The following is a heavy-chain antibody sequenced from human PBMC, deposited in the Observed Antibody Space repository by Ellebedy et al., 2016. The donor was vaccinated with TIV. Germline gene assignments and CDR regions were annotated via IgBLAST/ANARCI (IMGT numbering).Heavy chain of an antibody. D-gene: IGHD2-2*01. CDR3: VKENELTVVPAATYDY. Sequence: GESLKISXAASGFTFSSYGMHWVRQAPGKGLEWVAVISYDGSNKYYADSVKGRFTISRDNSKNTLYLQMNSLRAEDTAVYYCVKENELTVVPAATYDYWGQGTLVTVSS. J-gene: IGHJ4*02. CDR1: GFTFSSYG. V-gene: IGHV3-30*18. CDR2: ISYDGSNK.